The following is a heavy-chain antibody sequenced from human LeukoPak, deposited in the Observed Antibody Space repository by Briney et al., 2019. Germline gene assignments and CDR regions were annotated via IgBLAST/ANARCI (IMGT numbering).Heavy chain of an antibody. CDR3: VKEKSYYDY. J-gene: IGHJ4*02. CDR2: ISSDGATT. V-gene: IGHV3-64D*06. CDR1: GFTFSSSP. Sequence: GGSLMLSCSTSGFTFSSSPMHWDRQAPGKGLEYVSAISSDGATTYYTDSLKDRFTISRDNSKSTLFLQMRYLRLEDTAVYYCVKEKSYYDYWGQGTLVTVSS.